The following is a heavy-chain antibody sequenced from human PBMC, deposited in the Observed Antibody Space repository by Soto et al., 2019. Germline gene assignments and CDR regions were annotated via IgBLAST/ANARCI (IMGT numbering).Heavy chain of an antibody. CDR1: GYTFTSYA. CDR3: PRWSLGIMEEYAFDI. D-gene: IGHD7-27*01. Sequence: QVQLVQSGAEVKKPGASVKVSCMASGYTFTSYAMHWVRQAPGQRLEWMGWINPGNGNTKYSQKFQGRVTITRDTSASTASMELSSLRSEYSAASYCPRWSLGIMEEYAFDIWGQGTKVTVSS. CDR2: INPGNGNT. V-gene: IGHV1-3*01. J-gene: IGHJ3*02.